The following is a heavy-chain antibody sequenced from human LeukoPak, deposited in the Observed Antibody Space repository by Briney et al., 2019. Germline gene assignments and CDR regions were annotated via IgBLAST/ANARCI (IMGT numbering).Heavy chain of an antibody. CDR2: INHSGYT. Sequence: SETLSLTSAVSGVPFSNYYWSWVRQSPTKGLEWIGEINHSGYTNYNPSLKSRVTISIDTSKNQFSLMVTSMTAADTGVYYCTRAVAGHPDWGQGTLDTVSS. J-gene: IGHJ4*02. CDR3: TRAVAGHPD. CDR1: GVPFSNYY. V-gene: IGHV4-34*01. D-gene: IGHD6-19*01.